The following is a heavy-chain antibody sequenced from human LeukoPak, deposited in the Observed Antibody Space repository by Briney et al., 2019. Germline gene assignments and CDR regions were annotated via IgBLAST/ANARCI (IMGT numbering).Heavy chain of an antibody. J-gene: IGHJ4*02. D-gene: IGHD2-15*01. CDR3: GRRSGGY. Sequence: GASVKVSCKASGYTFTSDGISWVRQAPGQGLEWMGWISGYNGNTNYAQKFQDRVTMTRDTSISTAYMELSRLRSDDTAVYYCGRRSGGYWGQGTLVTVSS. CDR1: GYTFTSDG. CDR2: ISGYNGNT. V-gene: IGHV1-18*01.